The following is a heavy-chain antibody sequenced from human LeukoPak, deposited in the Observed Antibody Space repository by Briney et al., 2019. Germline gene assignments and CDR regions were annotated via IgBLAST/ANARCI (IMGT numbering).Heavy chain of an antibody. CDR1: GDSMSNYW. CDR3: ARQTGSGLFILP. V-gene: IGHV4-39*01. Sequence: SGTLSLTCDVSGDSMSNYWWSWVRQPPGKGLEWIGSIYYSGNTYYNASLKSQVSISIDTSKNQFSLRLTSVTAADTAVYYCARQTGSGLFILPGGQGTLVTVSS. D-gene: IGHD3/OR15-3a*01. CDR2: IYYSGNT. J-gene: IGHJ4*02.